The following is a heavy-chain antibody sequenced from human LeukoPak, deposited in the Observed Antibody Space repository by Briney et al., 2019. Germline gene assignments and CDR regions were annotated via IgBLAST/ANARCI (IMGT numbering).Heavy chain of an antibody. CDR1: RFTFGIYW. J-gene: IGHJ4*02. V-gene: IGHV3-7*01. Sequence: GGSLRLSCAASRFTFGIYWMSWVRQAPGKALEWVANINQDGSETYYVDSVAGRFTISRDNTKDSLFLQMSSLRAEDTALYYCARAASTGTVDYWGQGTLVTVSS. CDR2: INQDGSET. CDR3: ARAASTGTVDY. D-gene: IGHD6-13*01.